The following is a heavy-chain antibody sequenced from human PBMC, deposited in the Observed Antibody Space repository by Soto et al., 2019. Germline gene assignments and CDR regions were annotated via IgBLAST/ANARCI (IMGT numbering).Heavy chain of an antibody. CDR3: ARFKGCSGGSCYSYFDY. D-gene: IGHD2-15*01. V-gene: IGHV3-30-3*01. J-gene: IGHJ4*02. Sequence: PGGCLRPYGAGSGISVSSYAMHWVKKAPGKELECVAVISSDGSNKYYADSVKGRFTISRDNSKNTLYLQMNSLRAEDTAVYYCARFKGCSGGSCYSYFDYWGQGTLVTVSS. CDR1: GISVSSYA. CDR2: ISSDGSNK.